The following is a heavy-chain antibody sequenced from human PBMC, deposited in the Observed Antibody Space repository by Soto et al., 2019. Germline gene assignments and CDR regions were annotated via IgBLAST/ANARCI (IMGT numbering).Heavy chain of an antibody. CDR2: ISGSGGST. V-gene: IGHV3-23*01. CDR3: CANYYDSSGYYRQFDY. J-gene: IGHJ4*02. CDR1: GFTFSSYA. D-gene: IGHD3-22*01. Sequence: GGSLRLSCAASGFTFSSYAMSWVRQAPGKGLEWVSAISGSGGSTYYADSVKGRFTISRDNSKNTLYLQMNSLRAEDTAVYYCCANYYDSSGYYRQFDYWGQGTLVTVSS.